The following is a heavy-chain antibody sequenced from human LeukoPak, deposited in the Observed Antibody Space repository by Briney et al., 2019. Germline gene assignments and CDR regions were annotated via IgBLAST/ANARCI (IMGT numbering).Heavy chain of an antibody. CDR2: INPNSGGT. CDR3: ARVGQYYDFWSGYYSRRDEWNWFDP. V-gene: IGHV1-2*02. Sequence: ASVKVSCKASGYTFTIYYMHWVRQAPGQGLEWMGWINPNSGGTSYARRFQGRVTMTRDTSISTAYMELSRLTSDDTAVYYCARVGQYYDFWSGYYSRRDEWNWFDPWGQGTLVTVSS. D-gene: IGHD3-3*01. CDR1: GYTFTIYY. J-gene: IGHJ5*02.